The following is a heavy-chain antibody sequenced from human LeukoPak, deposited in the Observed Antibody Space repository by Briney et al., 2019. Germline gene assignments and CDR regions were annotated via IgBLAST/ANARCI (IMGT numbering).Heavy chain of an antibody. D-gene: IGHD3-10*01. Sequence: GGSLRLSCAASGFTFSSYAMSWVRQAPGKGLEWVSAISGSGGSTYYADSVKGRFTISRDNSKNTLYLQMNSLRAEDTAVYYCAKLSRDYYGSGSYYKPYYYYYMDVWGKGTTVTVSS. J-gene: IGHJ6*03. CDR1: GFTFSSYA. CDR2: ISGSGGST. CDR3: AKLSRDYYGSGSYYKPYYYYYMDV. V-gene: IGHV3-23*01.